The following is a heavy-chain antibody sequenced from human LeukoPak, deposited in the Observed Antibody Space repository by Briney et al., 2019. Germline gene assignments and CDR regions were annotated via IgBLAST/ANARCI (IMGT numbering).Heavy chain of an antibody. V-gene: IGHV1-18*01. CDR2: ISIYTGNT. D-gene: IGHD3-3*01. CDR3: ARITYDFWSGYYMPDDP. Sequence: ASVKVSCKASGYTFTNHGISRVRQAPGPGLESMGWISIYTGNTDHAQQLRGRVTMTTDTSTSTPYMELRSLRSDDTAVYYCARITYDFWSGYYMPDDPWGQGTLVTVSS. J-gene: IGHJ5*02. CDR1: GYTFTNHG.